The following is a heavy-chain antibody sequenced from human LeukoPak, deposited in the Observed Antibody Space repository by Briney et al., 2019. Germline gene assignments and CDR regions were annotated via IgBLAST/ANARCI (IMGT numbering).Heavy chain of an antibody. CDR3: ARDRYYDSSGYLPFDY. Sequence: PSETLSHTCTVSGGSISSYYWSWIRQPAGKGLEWIGRIYTSGSTNYNPSFKSRVTMSVDTSKNQFSLTLSSVTAADTAVYYCARDRYYDSSGYLPFDYWGQGTLVTVSS. CDR2: IYTSGST. J-gene: IGHJ4*02. V-gene: IGHV4-4*07. CDR1: GGSISSYY. D-gene: IGHD3-22*01.